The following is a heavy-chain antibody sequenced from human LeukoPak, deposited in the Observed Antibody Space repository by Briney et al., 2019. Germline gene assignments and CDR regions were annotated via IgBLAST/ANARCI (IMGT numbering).Heavy chain of an antibody. V-gene: IGHV1-18*01. CDR3: ARESPGDYSNRDYYYYYYMDV. CDR2: ISAYNGNT. Sequence: GASVKVSCKASGYTFTSYGISWVRQAPGQGLEWMGWISAYNGNTNYAQKLQGRVTMTTDTSTSTAYMELRSLRSDDTAVYYCARESPGDYSNRDYYYYYYMDVWGKGTTVTVSS. J-gene: IGHJ6*03. D-gene: IGHD4-11*01. CDR1: GYTFTSYG.